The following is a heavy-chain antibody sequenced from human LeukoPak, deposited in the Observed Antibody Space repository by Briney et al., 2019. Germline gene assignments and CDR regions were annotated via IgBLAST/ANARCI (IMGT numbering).Heavy chain of an antibody. V-gene: IGHV4-4*07. J-gene: IGHJ5*02. CDR1: GGSISSYY. D-gene: IGHD2-15*01. Sequence: SETLSLTCTVSGGSISSYYWSWIRQPAGKGLEWIGRIYTSGSTNYNPSLKSRVTISVDTSKNQFSLKLSSVTAADTAVYYCARAEVVVVAAAWFDPWGQGTLVTVSS. CDR2: IYTSGST. CDR3: ARAEVVVVAAAWFDP.